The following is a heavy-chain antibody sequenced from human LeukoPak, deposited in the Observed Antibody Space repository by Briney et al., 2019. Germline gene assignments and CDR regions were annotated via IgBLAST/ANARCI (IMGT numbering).Heavy chain of an antibody. CDR1: GFTFSSYA. D-gene: IGHD1-26*01. Sequence: GGSLRLSCAAAGFTFSSYAMNWVRQAPGKGLEWVSFISGSGDTTYYADSVKGRFTISRDSSKNTLYLQMSSLRAEDTAVYYCAKSRGESRGASNYWGQGTLVTVSS. CDR2: ISGSGDTT. V-gene: IGHV3-23*01. J-gene: IGHJ4*02. CDR3: AKSRGESRGASNY.